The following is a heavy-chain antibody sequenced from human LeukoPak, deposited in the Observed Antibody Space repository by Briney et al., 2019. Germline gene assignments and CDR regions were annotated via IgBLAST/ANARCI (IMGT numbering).Heavy chain of an antibody. CDR3: ARRSIAARPRWFDP. J-gene: IGHJ5*02. D-gene: IGHD6-6*01. Sequence: SETLSLTCAAYGGTFSGYYMSWVRQPPGKGLEWIGEINHSGSTNYNPSLKSRVTISVDTSKNQFSLKLSSVTAADTAVYYCARRSIAARPRWFDPWGQGTLVTVSS. V-gene: IGHV4-34*01. CDR2: INHSGST. CDR1: GGTFSGYY.